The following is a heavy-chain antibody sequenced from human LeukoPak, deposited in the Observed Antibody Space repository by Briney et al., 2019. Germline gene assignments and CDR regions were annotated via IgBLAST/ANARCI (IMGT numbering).Heavy chain of an antibody. CDR2: ISSSSSYI. CDR1: GFTFSSYS. V-gene: IGHV3-21*01. Sequence: GGSLRLSCAASGFTFSSYSMNWVRQVPGKGLEWVSSISSSSSYIYYADSVKGRFTISRDNAKNSLYLQMNSLRAEDTAVYYCARDLDYYDSSPAYWGQGTLVTVSS. CDR3: ARDLDYYDSSPAY. J-gene: IGHJ4*02. D-gene: IGHD3-22*01.